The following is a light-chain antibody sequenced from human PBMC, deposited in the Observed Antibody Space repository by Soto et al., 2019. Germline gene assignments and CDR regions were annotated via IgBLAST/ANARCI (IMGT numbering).Light chain of an antibody. V-gene: IGLV2-23*03. CDR1: SSDVGSYNL. J-gene: IGLJ1*01. Sequence: ALTQPASVSGSPGQSITISCTGTSSDVGSYNLVSWYQQHPGKAPKLMIYEGSKRPSGVSNRFSGSKSGNTASLTISGLQAEDEADYYCCSYAGSSTFYVFGTGTKGTVL. CDR2: EGS. CDR3: CSYAGSSTFYV.